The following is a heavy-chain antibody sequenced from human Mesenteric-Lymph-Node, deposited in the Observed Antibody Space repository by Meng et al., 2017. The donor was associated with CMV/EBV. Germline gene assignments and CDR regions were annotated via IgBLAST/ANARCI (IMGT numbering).Heavy chain of an antibody. CDR2: IRYDGSNK. V-gene: IGHV3-30*02. J-gene: IGHJ4*02. CDR3: ARLAEYQLLSHFDY. CDR1: GFTFSSYG. Sequence: GGSLRLSYAASGFTFSSYGMHWVRQAPGKGLEWVAFIRYDGSNKYYADSVKGRFTISRDDAENSLYLVMNSLRADDTAVYYCARLAEYQLLSHFDYWGLGTLVTVSS. D-gene: IGHD2-2*01.